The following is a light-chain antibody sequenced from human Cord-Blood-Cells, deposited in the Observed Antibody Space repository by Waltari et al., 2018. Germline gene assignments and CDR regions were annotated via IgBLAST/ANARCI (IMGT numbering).Light chain of an antibody. CDR2: DAS. J-gene: IGKJ4*01. Sequence: DIPMSLSPSLLPASDGNTVTNTCQASHDISNYLNWSQQKPGKAPKLLIYDASNLETGVPSRFSGSGSGTDFTFTISSLQPEDIATYYCQQYDNLPLTFGGGTKVEIK. CDR3: QQYDNLPLT. CDR1: HDISNY. V-gene: IGKV1-33*01.